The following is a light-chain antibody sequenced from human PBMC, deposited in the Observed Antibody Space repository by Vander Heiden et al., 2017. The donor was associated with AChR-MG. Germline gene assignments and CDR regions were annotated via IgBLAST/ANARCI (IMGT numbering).Light chain of an antibody. V-gene: IGLV3-19*01. CDR3: NSRDSSGTWV. Sequence: SSELTQDPAVSVALGQTVRITCQGDSLRSYYASWYQQKPGQAPVLVIYGKNNRPSGIPDRFSGSSSGNTASLTITGAQAEDEADYYCNSRDSSGTWVFGGGTKL. CDR1: SLRSYY. J-gene: IGLJ3*02. CDR2: GKN.